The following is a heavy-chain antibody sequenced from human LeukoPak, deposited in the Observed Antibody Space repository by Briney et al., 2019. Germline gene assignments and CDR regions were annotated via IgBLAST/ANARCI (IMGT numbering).Heavy chain of an antibody. D-gene: IGHD6-13*01. V-gene: IGHV1-69*04. CDR1: GGTFSSYA. CDR3: AICSTYSSSWHPSGVLDY. Sequence: SVKVCCKASGGTFSSYAISWVRQAPGQGLEWMGRIIPVLGIANYAQKFQGRVTITADKSTSTAYMELSSLRSEDTAVYYCAICSTYSSSWHPSGVLDYWGQGILVTVSS. J-gene: IGHJ4*02. CDR2: IIPVLGIA.